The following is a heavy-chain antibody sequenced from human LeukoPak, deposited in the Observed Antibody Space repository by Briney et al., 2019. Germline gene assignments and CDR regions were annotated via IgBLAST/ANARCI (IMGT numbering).Heavy chain of an antibody. Sequence: SETLSLTCTVSGGSISSGSYYWSWIRQPAGKGLEWIGRIYTSGSTNYNPSLKSRVTISVDTSKNQFSLKLSSVTAADTAVYYCARRGYSSGWGYFDYWGQGTLVTVSS. CDR1: GGSISSGSYY. J-gene: IGHJ4*02. CDR2: IYTSGST. D-gene: IGHD6-19*01. CDR3: ARRGYSSGWGYFDY. V-gene: IGHV4-61*02.